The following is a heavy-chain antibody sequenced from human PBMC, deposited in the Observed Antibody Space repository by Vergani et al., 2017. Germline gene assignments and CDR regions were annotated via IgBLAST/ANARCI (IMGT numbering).Heavy chain of an antibody. CDR2: IIPILGIA. V-gene: IGHV1-69*08. CDR1: GGTFSSYT. Sequence: QVQLVQSGAEVKKPGSSVKVSCKASGGTFSSYTISWVRQAPGQGLEWMGRIIPILGIANYAQKFQGRVTITADKSTSTAYMELSSLRSEDTAVYYCAGDFSESYYGGFDYWGQGTLVTVSS. D-gene: IGHD1-26*01. J-gene: IGHJ4*02. CDR3: AGDFSESYYGGFDY.